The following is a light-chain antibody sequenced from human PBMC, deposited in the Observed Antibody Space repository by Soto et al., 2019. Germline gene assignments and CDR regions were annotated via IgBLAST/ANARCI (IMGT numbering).Light chain of an antibody. Sequence: QSVRTQPASVSGSPGQSITISCTGTSSDIGDYNFVSWYQQYPGKAPKLMIYEVSNRPSGVSNRFSASKSGNTASLTISGLQAEDEAAYYCSSYTGTNTLYVFGTGTKVTVL. J-gene: IGLJ1*01. CDR3: SSYTGTNTLYV. V-gene: IGLV2-14*01. CDR1: SSDIGDYNF. CDR2: EVS.